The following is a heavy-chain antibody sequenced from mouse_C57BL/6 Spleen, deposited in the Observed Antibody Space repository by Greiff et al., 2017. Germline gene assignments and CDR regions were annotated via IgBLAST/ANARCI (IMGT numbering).Heavy chain of an antibody. CDR3: ARSHDGYPYWYFDV. V-gene: IGHV1-69*01. J-gene: IGHJ1*03. D-gene: IGHD2-3*01. Sequence: QVQLKQPGAELVMPGASVKLSCKASGYTFTSYWMHWVKQRPGHGLEWIGEIDPSDSYTNYNQKFKGKSTLTVDKSSSTAYMQLSSLTSEDSAVYYCARSHDGYPYWYFDVWGTGTTVTVSS. CDR1: GYTFTSYW. CDR2: IDPSDSYT.